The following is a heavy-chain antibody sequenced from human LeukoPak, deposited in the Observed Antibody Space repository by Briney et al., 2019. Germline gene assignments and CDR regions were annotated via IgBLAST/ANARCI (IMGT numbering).Heavy chain of an antibody. CDR3: ARFHRGGSYYDSSGAFDI. D-gene: IGHD3-22*01. CDR1: RYTFTTYD. Sequence: GASVKVSCKGSRYTFTTYDINWVRQAPGQGLEWMGWINPNSGGTNYAQKFQGRVTMTRDTSISTAYMELSRLRSDDTAVYYCARFHRGGSYYDSSGAFDIWGQGTMVTVSS. J-gene: IGHJ3*02. CDR2: INPNSGGT. V-gene: IGHV1-2*02.